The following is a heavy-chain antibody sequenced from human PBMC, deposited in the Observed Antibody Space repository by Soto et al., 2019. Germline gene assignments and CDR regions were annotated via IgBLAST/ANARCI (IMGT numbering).Heavy chain of an antibody. Sequence: TGGFLRLSCAASGFTFSSYAMNWVRQAPGKGLEWVSSISSGSSYIYYADSVKGRFTISRDNAKNSLYLQMNSLRAEDTAVYYCARSSGGSGKLWNYYGMDVWGQGTTVTVSS. CDR2: ISSGSSYI. J-gene: IGHJ6*02. V-gene: IGHV3-21*06. CDR1: GFTFSSYA. CDR3: ARSSGGSGKLWNYYGMDV. D-gene: IGHD3-10*01.